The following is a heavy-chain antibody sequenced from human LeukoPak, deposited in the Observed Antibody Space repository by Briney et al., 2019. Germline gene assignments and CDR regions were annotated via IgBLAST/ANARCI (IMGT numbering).Heavy chain of an antibody. D-gene: IGHD3-3*01. J-gene: IGHJ3*01. CDR1: GGFLSRYY. CDR3: ANEWSAFDF. Sequence: SHTLSLICTVSGGFLSRYYWRWIRQPAGKGLEWIGRIYTSGSTNYNPSLKSRVTISVDTSKNQFSLQLRSVTAADTAVYYCANEWSAFDFWGQGTMVTVSS. V-gene: IGHV4-4*07. CDR2: IYTSGST.